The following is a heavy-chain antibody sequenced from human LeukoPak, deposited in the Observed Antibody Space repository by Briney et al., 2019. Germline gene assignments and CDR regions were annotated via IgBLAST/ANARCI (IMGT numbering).Heavy chain of an antibody. V-gene: IGHV1-69*13. CDR1: GGTFSSYA. Sequence: GASVKVSCKASGGTFSSYAISWVRQAPGQGLEWMGGIIPIFGTANYAQKFQGRVTITADESTSTAYMKLSSLRSEDTAVYYCARESNLYNWFDPWGQGTLVTVSS. CDR2: IIPIFGTA. J-gene: IGHJ5*02. CDR3: ARESNLYNWFDP.